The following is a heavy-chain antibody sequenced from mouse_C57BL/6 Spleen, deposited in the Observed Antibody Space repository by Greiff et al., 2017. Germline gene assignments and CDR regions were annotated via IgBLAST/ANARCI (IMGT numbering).Heavy chain of an antibody. CDR2: IYPGSGST. Sequence: VQLQQPGAELVKPGASVKMSCKASGYTFTSYWITWVKQRPGQGLEWIGDIYPGSGSTNYNEKFKSKATLTVDTSSSTAYMQLSSLTSEDSAVYYCARSYYGSSLYFDYWGQGTTLTVSS. CDR3: ARSYYGSSLYFDY. V-gene: IGHV1-55*01. J-gene: IGHJ2*01. D-gene: IGHD1-1*01. CDR1: GYTFTSYW.